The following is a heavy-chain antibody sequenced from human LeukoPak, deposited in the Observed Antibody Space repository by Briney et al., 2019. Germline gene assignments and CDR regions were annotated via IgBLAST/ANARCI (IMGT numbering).Heavy chain of an antibody. CDR1: GFTVSNNF. Sequence: GGSLRLSCAVSGFTVSNNFMSWVRQAPGRGLEYVSIIYSGGITYYADSVKGRSTISRDNSKNTVYLQMNSLRVEDTAVYYCASYPSSSNYWGQGTLVTVSS. V-gene: IGHV3-53*01. CDR2: IYSGGIT. J-gene: IGHJ4*02. CDR3: ASYPSSSNY.